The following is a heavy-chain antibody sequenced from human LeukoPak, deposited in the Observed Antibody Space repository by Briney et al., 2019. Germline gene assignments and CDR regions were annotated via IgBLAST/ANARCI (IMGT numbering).Heavy chain of an antibody. CDR3: ARGSYSDYYYYYMDV. J-gene: IGHJ6*03. CDR1: GSIFTSYW. Sequence: RGESLQISCQGSGSIFTSYWIGWVRQLPGKGLEWMGIIYPGDSDTRYSPSFQGQVTISADKSISTAYLQWSSLKASDTAMYYCARGSYSDYYYYYMDVWGKGTTVTVSS. V-gene: IGHV5-51*01. CDR2: IYPGDSDT. D-gene: IGHD4-11*01.